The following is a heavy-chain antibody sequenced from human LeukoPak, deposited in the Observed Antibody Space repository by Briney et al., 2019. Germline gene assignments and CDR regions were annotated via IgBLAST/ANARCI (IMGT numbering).Heavy chain of an antibody. CDR3: ANNYGAYYFDY. J-gene: IGHJ4*02. V-gene: IGHV3-23*01. CDR2: ISGSGGST. CDR1: GFTFSSYG. Sequence: PGGSLRLSCAASGFTFSSYGMSWVRQAPGKGRELFSAISGSGGSTYYADSVKARFTISRDNSKNTLYLQMNSLRAEDTAVYYCANNYGAYYFDYWGQGTLVTVSS. D-gene: IGHD4-17*01.